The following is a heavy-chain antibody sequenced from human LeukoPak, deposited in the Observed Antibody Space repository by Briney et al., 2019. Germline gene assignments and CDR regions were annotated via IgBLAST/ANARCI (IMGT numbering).Heavy chain of an antibody. CDR1: GYTFTSYD. V-gene: IGHV1-8*03. D-gene: IGHD3-22*01. CDR3: ARGGVYYHSSGYRHPIDY. J-gene: IGHJ4*02. CDR2: MNPNSGNT. Sequence: ASVKVSCKASGYTFTSYDINWVRQATGQGLEWMGWMNPNSGNTGYAQKFQGRVTITRNTSISTAYMELSSLRSDDTAVYYCARGGVYYHSSGYRHPIDYWGQGTLVTVSS.